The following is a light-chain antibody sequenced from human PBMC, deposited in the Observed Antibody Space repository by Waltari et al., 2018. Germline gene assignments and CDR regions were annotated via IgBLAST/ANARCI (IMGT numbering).Light chain of an antibody. CDR3: QKYSSSPFT. V-gene: IGKV3-20*01. Sequence: VILTQSPATLSLSPGERATLSCRASQSVSSYLAWYQQKPGQAPRLLIYGASSRATGNPDRFSGSGSGTEFTLTISSLEPEDFAVYYCQKYSSSPFTFGPGTKLDIK. CDR2: GAS. J-gene: IGKJ3*01. CDR1: QSVSSY.